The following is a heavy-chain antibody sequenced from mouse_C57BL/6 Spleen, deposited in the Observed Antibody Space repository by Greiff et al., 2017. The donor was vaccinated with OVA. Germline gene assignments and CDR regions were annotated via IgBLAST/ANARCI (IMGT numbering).Heavy chain of an antibody. CDR3: ARPDYYGYYFDY. CDR2: ISSGSSTI. V-gene: IGHV5-17*01. Sequence: EVNVVESGGGLVKPGGSLKLSCAASGFTFSDYGMHWVRQAPEKGLEWVAYISSGSSTIYYADTVKGRFTISRDNAKNTLFLQMTSLRSEDTAMYYCARPDYYGYYFDYWGQGTTLTVSS. D-gene: IGHD1-1*01. CDR1: GFTFSDYG. J-gene: IGHJ2*01.